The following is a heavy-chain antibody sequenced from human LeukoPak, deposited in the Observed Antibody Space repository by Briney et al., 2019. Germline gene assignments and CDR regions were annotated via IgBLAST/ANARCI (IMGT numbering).Heavy chain of an antibody. CDR1: GYSLSDSS. V-gene: IGHV1-24*01. CDR3: AKDDSSGYTYYFDY. J-gene: IGHJ4*02. D-gene: IGHD3-22*01. Sequence: ASVRVSCKVSGYSLSDSSMHWERQAPGKGLEWMGTFNPEDGETIYAQKFQGRVTMTEDTSIDTAYLDLSSLRSEDTAVYYCAKDDSSGYTYYFDYWGQGTLVTVSS. CDR2: FNPEDGET.